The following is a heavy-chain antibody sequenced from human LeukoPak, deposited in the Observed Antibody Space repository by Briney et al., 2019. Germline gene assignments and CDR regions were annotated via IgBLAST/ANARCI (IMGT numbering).Heavy chain of an antibody. D-gene: IGHD1-14*01. Sequence: GGSLRLSCVASGFTFSDYGMLWVRQPPGKGLEWVVVISYDGRNEHYADSVKGRFTISRDNSKNTVFLQMNTLRTEDTAVYFCAKDKPIDYWGQGTLVTVSS. CDR2: ISYDGRNE. CDR1: GFTFSDYG. J-gene: IGHJ4*02. V-gene: IGHV3-30*18. CDR3: AKDKPIDY.